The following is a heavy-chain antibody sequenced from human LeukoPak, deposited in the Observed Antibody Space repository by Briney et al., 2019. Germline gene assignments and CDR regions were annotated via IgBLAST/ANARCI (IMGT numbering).Heavy chain of an antibody. CDR1: GFTFSSYA. J-gene: IGHJ4*02. V-gene: IGHV3-30*04. CDR2: ISYEGSNK. D-gene: IGHD5-24*01. CDR3: ASVRGSELARTYY. Sequence: PGGSLRLSCVASGFTFSSYAMHWVRQAPGKGLEWVAVISYEGSNKYYADSVKGRFTISRDNSKNTLYLQMNSLRAEDTAGYYCASVRGSELARTYYWGQGTLVTVSS.